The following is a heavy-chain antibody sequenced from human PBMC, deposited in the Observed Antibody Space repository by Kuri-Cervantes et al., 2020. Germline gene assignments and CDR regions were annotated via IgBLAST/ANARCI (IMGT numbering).Heavy chain of an antibody. V-gene: IGHV1-58*01. CDR3: AARSMVRGVINKNYFDY. CDR1: GYTFTSSA. CDR2: IVVGSGNT. D-gene: IGHD3-10*01. Sequence: SVKVSCKASGYTFTSSAVQWVRQARGQRLEWIGWIVVGSGNTNYAQKFQERVTITRDMSTSTAYMELSSLRSEDTAVYYCAARSMVRGVINKNYFDYWGQGTLVTVSS. J-gene: IGHJ4*02.